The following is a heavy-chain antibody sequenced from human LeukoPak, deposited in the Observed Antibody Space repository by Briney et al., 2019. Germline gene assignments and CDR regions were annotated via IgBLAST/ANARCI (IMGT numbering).Heavy chain of an antibody. CDR1: GFTFSSYW. D-gene: IGHD3-22*01. CDR2: IKQDGSEK. Sequence: PGGSLRLSCAASGFTFSSYWMGWVRQAPGKGLEWVANIKQDGSEKYYVDSVKGRFTISRDNAKNSLYLQMNSLRAEDTAVYYCATTSGTYYYDSSGYYASVQGLFDYWGQGTLVTVSS. V-gene: IGHV3-7*01. J-gene: IGHJ4*02. CDR3: ATTSGTYYYDSSGYYASVQGLFDY.